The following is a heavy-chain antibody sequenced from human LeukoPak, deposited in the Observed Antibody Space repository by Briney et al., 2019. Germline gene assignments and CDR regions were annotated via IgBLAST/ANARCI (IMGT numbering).Heavy chain of an antibody. J-gene: IGHJ4*02. CDR1: GGSFSGYY. D-gene: IGHD3-3*01. CDR2: INHSGST. V-gene: IGHV4-34*01. Sequence: SGTLSLTCAVYGGSFSGYYWSWIRQPPGKGLEWIGEINHSGSTNYNPSLKSRVTISVDTSKNQFSLKLSSVTAADTAVYYCARGRRQYDFWSGPVRYYFDYWGQGTLVTVSS. CDR3: ARGRRQYDFWSGPVRYYFDY.